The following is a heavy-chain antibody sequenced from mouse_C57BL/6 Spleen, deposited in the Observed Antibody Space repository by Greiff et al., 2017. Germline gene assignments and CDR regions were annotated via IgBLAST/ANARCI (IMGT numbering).Heavy chain of an antibody. CDR2: ISSGGSYT. D-gene: IGHD2-4*01. V-gene: IGHV5-6*01. Sequence: EVNLVESGGDLVKPGGSLKLSCAASGFTFSSYGMSWVRQTPDKRLEWVATISSGGSYTYYRDSVKGRFTISRDNAKNTLYLQMSSLKSEDTAMYYCARHYDYDYWGQGTTLTVSS. CDR1: GFTFSSYG. J-gene: IGHJ2*01. CDR3: ARHYDYDY.